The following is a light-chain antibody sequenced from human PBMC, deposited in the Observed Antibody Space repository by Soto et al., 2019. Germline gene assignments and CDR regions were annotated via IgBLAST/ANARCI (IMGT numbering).Light chain of an antibody. CDR2: DGS. J-gene: IGKJ3*01. CDR3: QQYDTLQAT. V-gene: IGKV1-33*01. Sequence: DIQMTQSPSSLSASVGDRVTITCQASQDISNYLNWYQQKPGKAPKLLIYDGSNLETGVPSRFSGSGSETDFNFTISSLQPEDIATDYCQQYDTLQATFGPGTKVDIK. CDR1: QDISNY.